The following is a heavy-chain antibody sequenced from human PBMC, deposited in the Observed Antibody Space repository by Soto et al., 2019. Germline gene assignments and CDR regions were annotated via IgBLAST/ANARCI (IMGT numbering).Heavy chain of an antibody. D-gene: IGHD6-13*01. CDR2: IYYSAST. CDR3: ARAVPLRAAAVHFDY. V-gene: IGHV4-61*01. J-gene: IGHJ4*02. CDR1: GGSVSCGSYY. Sequence: SATLSLTCTVAGGSVSCGSYYWRWIRQPPGKGLDLIGYIYYSASTNYNPSLKSRVTISVDTSKNQLSLKLSSLTDADTAVYDCARAVPLRAAAVHFDYGGQGTLVTVSS.